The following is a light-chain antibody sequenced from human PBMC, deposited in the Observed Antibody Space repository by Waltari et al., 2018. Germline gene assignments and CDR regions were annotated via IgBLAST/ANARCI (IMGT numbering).Light chain of an antibody. V-gene: IGKV3-11*01. CDR3: QQRSNWPLT. CDR2: DAS. J-gene: IGKJ4*01. Sequence: EIVLTQSPATLSLSPGERATLSCRASQSVYNSLAWYQQKPGQAPRLLIYDASKRATGIPARFSGSGFGTDFTVTISSLEPEDSAVYYCQQRSNWPLTFGGGTKVEIK. CDR1: QSVYNS.